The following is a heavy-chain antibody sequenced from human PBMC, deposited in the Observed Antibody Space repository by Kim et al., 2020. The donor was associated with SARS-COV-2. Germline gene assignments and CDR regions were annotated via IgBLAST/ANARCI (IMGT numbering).Heavy chain of an antibody. CDR2: IYYSGST. CDR3: ARFVLYGSGSYYYYGMDV. V-gene: IGHV4-59*08. J-gene: IGHJ6*02. Sequence: SETLSLTCTVSGGSISSYYWSWIRQPPGKGLEWIGYIYYSGSTNYNPSLKSRVTISVDTSKNQFSLKLSSVTAADTAVYYCARFVLYGSGSYYYYGMDVWGQGTTVTVSS. D-gene: IGHD3-10*01. CDR1: GGSISSYY.